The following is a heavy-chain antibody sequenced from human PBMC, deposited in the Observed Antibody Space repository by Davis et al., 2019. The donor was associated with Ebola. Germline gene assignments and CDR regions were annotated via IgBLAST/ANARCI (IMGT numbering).Heavy chain of an antibody. V-gene: IGHV3-11*04. Sequence: PGGSLRLSCAASGFTFSNYAMSWVRQAPGKGLEWVSYISANGYREFYMDSVKGRFTISRDNAKNSVYLQMDSLRVEDTAVYYCGAYSFVHGPHYFDYWGQGTLVTVSS. CDR3: GAYSFVHGPHYFDY. D-gene: IGHD5-18*01. CDR2: ISANGYRE. J-gene: IGHJ4*02. CDR1: GFTFSNYA.